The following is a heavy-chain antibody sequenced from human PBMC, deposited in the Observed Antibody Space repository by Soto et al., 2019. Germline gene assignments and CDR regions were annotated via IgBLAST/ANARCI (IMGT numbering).Heavy chain of an antibody. CDR3: ARGGVAVAFDP. Sequence: EVQLVESGGGLVKPGGSLRLSCAASGFTFSSYSMNWVRQAPGKGLEWVSSISNSSNYIYYADSVKGRFTIYRDNAKNSQWRHMNGLRADDNDVNYCARGGVAVAFDPWGQGTLVTVSS. V-gene: IGHV3-21*01. CDR1: GFTFSSYS. CDR2: ISNSSNYI. J-gene: IGHJ5*02. D-gene: IGHD6-19*01.